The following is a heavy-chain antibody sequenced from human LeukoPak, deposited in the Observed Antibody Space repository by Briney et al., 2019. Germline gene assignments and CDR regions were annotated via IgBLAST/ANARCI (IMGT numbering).Heavy chain of an antibody. V-gene: IGHV4-59*01. D-gene: IGHD2/OR15-2a*01. CDR3: ARELKVGNTGYYFDY. Sequence: PSETLSLTCTVSSGSISDYYWSWIRQPPGKGLEWIGYIYYSGSTNYNPSLKSRVTILVDMSKNQFSLKMNSVTAADTAVYYCARELKVGNTGYYFDYWGQGTLVTVSS. CDR1: SGSISDYY. J-gene: IGHJ4*02. CDR2: IYYSGST.